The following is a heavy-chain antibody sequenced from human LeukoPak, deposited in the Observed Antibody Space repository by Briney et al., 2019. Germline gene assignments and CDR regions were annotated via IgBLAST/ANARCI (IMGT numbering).Heavy chain of an antibody. CDR2: INHSGST. D-gene: IGHD6-13*01. CDR3: ARGRRDSSSWYRKWFDP. Sequence: SETLSLTCAVYGGSFSGYYWSWIRQPPGKGLEWIGEINHSGSTNYNPSLKSRVTISVDTSKNQFSLKLSSVTAADTAVYYCARGRRDSSSWYRKWFDPRGQGTLVTVSS. J-gene: IGHJ5*02. CDR1: GGSFSGYY. V-gene: IGHV4-34*01.